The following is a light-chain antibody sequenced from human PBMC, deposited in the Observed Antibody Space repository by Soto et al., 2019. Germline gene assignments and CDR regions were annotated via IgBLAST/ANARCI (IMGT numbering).Light chain of an antibody. V-gene: IGKV1-6*01. CDR3: LHDYNYPLT. Sequence: IQMTQSTCSLSASLGDRVTITCRASQGIRTDLFWYQQKPGKAPKLLIYAASSLQSGVPSRFSGSGSGTDFTLTISSLQPEDFTTYYCLHDYNYPLTFGGGTKVDI. CDR1: QGIRTD. J-gene: IGKJ4*01. CDR2: AAS.